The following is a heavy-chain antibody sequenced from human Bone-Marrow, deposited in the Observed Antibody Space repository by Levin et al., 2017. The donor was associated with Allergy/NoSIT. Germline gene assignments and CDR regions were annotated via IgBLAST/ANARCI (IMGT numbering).Heavy chain of an antibody. D-gene: IGHD3-10*01. V-gene: IGHV3-13*01. CDR3: ARGPRALPSGGDFDY. Sequence: GGSLRLSCAASGFTFSSYDMHWVRQATGKRLEWVSGIGPVGDTYYSGSVKGRFTISRENARNSLYLQMNSLRAGDTAVYYCARGPRALPSGGDFDYWGQGTLVTVSS. CDR2: IGPVGDT. J-gene: IGHJ4*02. CDR1: GFTFSSYD.